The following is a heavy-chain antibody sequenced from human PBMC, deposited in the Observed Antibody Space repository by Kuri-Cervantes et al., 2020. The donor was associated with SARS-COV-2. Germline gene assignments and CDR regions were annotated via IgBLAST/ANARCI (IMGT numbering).Heavy chain of an antibody. Sequence: GGSLRLSCAASGFTFSSYWMHWVRQAPGKGLVWVSRISSDGSSTSYADSVKGRFTISRDNAKNTLYLQMYSLRAEDTAVYYCARDLTLGYCSGGSCYYYYYGMDVWGQGTTVTVSS. CDR2: ISSDGSST. D-gene: IGHD2-15*01. V-gene: IGHV3-74*01. CDR3: ARDLTLGYCSGGSCYYYYYGMDV. J-gene: IGHJ6*02. CDR1: GFTFSSYW.